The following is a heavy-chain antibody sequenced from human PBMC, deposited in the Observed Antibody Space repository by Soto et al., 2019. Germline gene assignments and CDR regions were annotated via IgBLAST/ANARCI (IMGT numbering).Heavy chain of an antibody. Sequence: QVQLMQSGPDLKRPGASMKVSCKASGYTFTSYGISWVRQAPGQGLEWMAWISPLKGRTQYSQKAQGRVTLSTDTSSNTAYMETTTLRVDDTAVYYCAMDYGDRPEYFKHWGQGTLVTVS. J-gene: IGHJ1*01. CDR1: GYTFTSYG. D-gene: IGHD4-17*01. CDR3: AMDYGDRPEYFKH. V-gene: IGHV1-18*04. CDR2: ISPLKGRT.